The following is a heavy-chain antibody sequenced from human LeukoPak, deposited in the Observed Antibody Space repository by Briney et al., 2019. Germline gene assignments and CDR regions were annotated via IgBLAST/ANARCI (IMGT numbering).Heavy chain of an antibody. V-gene: IGHV4-4*07. CDR2: IYTSGST. J-gene: IGHJ2*01. Sequence: SETLSLTCTVSGGSISSYYWSWIRQPAGKGLEWIGRIYTSGSTNYNPSLKSRVTVSVDTSKNQFSLKLSSVTAADTAVYYCARAEVVVVPERYFDLWGRGTLVTVTS. CDR1: GGSISSYY. D-gene: IGHD3-22*01. CDR3: ARAEVVVVPERYFDL.